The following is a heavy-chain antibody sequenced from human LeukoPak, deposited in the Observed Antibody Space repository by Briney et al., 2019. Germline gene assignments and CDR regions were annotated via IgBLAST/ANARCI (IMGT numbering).Heavy chain of an antibody. D-gene: IGHD6-13*01. Sequence: GGSLRLSCAASGFTFSKFWMTWVRQAPGKGLEWVANIKEDESEKYYVDSVKGRFTISRDNAKNSLYRQMNSLRVEDTAVYYCARDRAAAVWGQGTTVTVSS. CDR3: ARDRAAAV. CDR1: GFTFSKFW. V-gene: IGHV3-7*01. J-gene: IGHJ6*02. CDR2: IKEDESEK.